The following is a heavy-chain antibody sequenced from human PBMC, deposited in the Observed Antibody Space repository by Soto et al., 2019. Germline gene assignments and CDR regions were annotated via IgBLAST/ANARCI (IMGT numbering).Heavy chain of an antibody. CDR3: AKYKIAARLQPNWFDP. CDR1: EFTFSSYA. CDR2: ISGSGGST. D-gene: IGHD6-6*01. Sequence: GGALRLSCAASEFTFSSYAVSWVRPAPGKGLEWVSAISGSGGSTYYADSVKGRFTISRDNSKNTLYLQMNSLRAEDTAVYYCAKYKIAARLQPNWFDPWGQGTLVTVSS. J-gene: IGHJ5*02. V-gene: IGHV3-23*01.